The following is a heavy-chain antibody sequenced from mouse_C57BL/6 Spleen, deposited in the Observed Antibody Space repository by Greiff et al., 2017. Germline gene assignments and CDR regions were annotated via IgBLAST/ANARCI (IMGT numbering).Heavy chain of an antibody. V-gene: IGHV14-1*01. CDR3: TTDYYDSRRDFDY. CDR1: GFNIKDYY. Sequence: VQLQQSGAELVRPGASVKLSCTASGFNIKDYYMHWVKQRPEQGLEWIGRIDPEDGDTEYAPKFQGKATMTADTSSNTAYLQLSSLTSEDTAVYYCTTDYYDSRRDFDYWGQGTTLTVSS. D-gene: IGHD1-1*01. J-gene: IGHJ2*01. CDR2: IDPEDGDT.